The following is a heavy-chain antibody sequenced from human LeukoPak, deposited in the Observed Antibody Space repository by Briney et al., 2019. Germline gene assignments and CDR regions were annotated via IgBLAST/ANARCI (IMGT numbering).Heavy chain of an antibody. D-gene: IGHD5-24*01. CDR3: ARSEDGYNEASHI. CDR2: IIPIFGTA. J-gene: IGHJ3*02. CDR1: GGTFSSNS. Sequence: SVKVSCKASGGTFSSNSIIWVRQAPGQGLEWMGGIIPIFGTANYAQKFQGRVTITADKSTNTAYMELSSLRSEDSAVYYCARSEDGYNEASHIWGQGTMVTVSS. V-gene: IGHV1-69*06.